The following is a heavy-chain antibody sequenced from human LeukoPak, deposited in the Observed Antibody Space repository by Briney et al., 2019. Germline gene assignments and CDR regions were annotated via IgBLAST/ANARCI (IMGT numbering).Heavy chain of an antibody. CDR2: IYYSGST. Sequence: TSETLSLTCTVSGGSISSSSYYWGWIRQPPGKGLEWIGSIYYSGSTYYNPSLKSRVTISVDTSKNQFSLKLSSVTAADTAVYYCARGGLGIGAFDIWGQGTMVTVSS. CDR3: ARGGLGIGAFDI. V-gene: IGHV4-39*01. D-gene: IGHD7-27*01. J-gene: IGHJ3*02. CDR1: GGSISSSSYY.